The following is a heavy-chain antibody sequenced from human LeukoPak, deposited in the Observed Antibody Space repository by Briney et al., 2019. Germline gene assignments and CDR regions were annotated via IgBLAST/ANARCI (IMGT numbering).Heavy chain of an antibody. CDR1: GGSISSYY. J-gene: IGHJ5*02. CDR3: ARRGYSSGSNWFDP. CDR2: IYYSGST. V-gene: IGHV4-59*01. D-gene: IGHD6-19*01. Sequence: SETLSLTCTVSGGSISSYYWSWIRQPPGKGLEWIGYIYYSGSTNYNPSLKSRVTISVDTSKNQFSLKLSSVTAADTAVYYCARRGYSSGSNWFDPWGQGTLVTVSS.